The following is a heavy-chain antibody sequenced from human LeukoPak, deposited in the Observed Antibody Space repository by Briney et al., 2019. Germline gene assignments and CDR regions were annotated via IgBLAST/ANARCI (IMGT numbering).Heavy chain of an antibody. Sequence: ASVKVSCKASGYTFTSYGISWVRQAPGQGLEWMGWISAYNGNTNYAQKLQGRVTMTTDTSTSTAYMELRSLRSDDTAVYYCARDSLIGIFGVVIKTNYYYYGMDVWGQGTTVTVSS. D-gene: IGHD3-3*01. CDR3: ARDSLIGIFGVVIKTNYYYYGMDV. CDR1: GYTFTSYG. J-gene: IGHJ6*02. V-gene: IGHV1-18*01. CDR2: ISAYNGNT.